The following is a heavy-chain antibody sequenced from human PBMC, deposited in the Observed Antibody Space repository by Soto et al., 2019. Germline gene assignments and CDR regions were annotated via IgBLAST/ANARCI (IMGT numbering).Heavy chain of an antibody. CDR2: IIPIFGTA. J-gene: IGHJ4*02. CDR3: ARVAHSYGIDGDFDY. V-gene: IGHV1-69*06. D-gene: IGHD5-18*01. CDR1: GGTFSSYA. Sequence: QVQLVHSGAEVKKPGSSVKVSCKASGGTFSSYAISWVRQAPGQGLEWMGGIIPIFGTANYAQKFQGRVTITADKSTSTAYMELSSLRSEDTAVYYCARVAHSYGIDGDFDYWGQRTLVTVSS.